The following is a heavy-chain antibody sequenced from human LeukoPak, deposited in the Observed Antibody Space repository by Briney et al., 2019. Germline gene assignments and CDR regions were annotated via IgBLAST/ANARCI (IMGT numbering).Heavy chain of an antibody. J-gene: IGHJ4*02. CDR2: ISLSSSTI. D-gene: IGHD2-21*02. CDR1: GFTFSFYN. V-gene: IGHV3-48*01. Sequence: PGGSLRLSCAASGFTFSFYNMNWVRQAPGKGLEWVSYISLSSSTIYYADSVKGRFTISRDNAKNSLYLQMNSLRAEDTAVYYCAREGVTVTAFDYWGQGTLVTVSS. CDR3: AREGVTVTAFDY.